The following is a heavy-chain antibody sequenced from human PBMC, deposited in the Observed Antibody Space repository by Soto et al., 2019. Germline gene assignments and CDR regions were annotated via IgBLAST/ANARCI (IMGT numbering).Heavy chain of an antibody. Sequence: EVQLVESGGGLIQPGGSLRLSCAASGFTVSSHYMSWVRQAPGRGLEWVSFIYSGGTTYYADSVKGRLTISSDSSKNTLYLQMNSLRAEETAVYYCARLTASVWGFDYWGQGTLVTVSS. D-gene: IGHD6-19*01. CDR1: GFTVSSHY. CDR2: IYSGGTT. V-gene: IGHV3-53*01. J-gene: IGHJ4*02. CDR3: ARLTASVWGFDY.